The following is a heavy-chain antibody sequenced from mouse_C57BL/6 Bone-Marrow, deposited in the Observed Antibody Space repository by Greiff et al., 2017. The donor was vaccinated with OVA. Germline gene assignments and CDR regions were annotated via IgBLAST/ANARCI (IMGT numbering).Heavy chain of an antibody. Sequence: EVQLQQSGAELVRPGASVKLSCTASGFNIKDDYMHWVKQRPEQGLEWIGWIDPENGDTEYASKFQGKATITADTSSNSAYLQLSILTSEDTAVYYCTTNYTYAMDYWGQGTSVTVSS. J-gene: IGHJ4*01. V-gene: IGHV14-4*01. CDR1: GFNIKDDY. CDR2: IDPENGDT. CDR3: TTNYTYAMDY. D-gene: IGHD2-12*01.